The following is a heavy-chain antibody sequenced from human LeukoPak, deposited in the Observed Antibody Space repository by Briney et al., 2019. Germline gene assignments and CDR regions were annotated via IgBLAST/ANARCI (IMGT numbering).Heavy chain of an antibody. V-gene: IGHV3-23*01. CDR2: ISPSASHR. Sequence: GGSLRLPCAASGFPFSDYAMTWVRQAPGKGLEWVAAISPSASHRYYADFVRGRFTISRDNSKNTLYLQMNSLRAEDTAVYYCARDVRGASADYYLDYWGQGTLVTVSS. CDR1: GFPFSDYA. J-gene: IGHJ4*02. D-gene: IGHD6-13*01. CDR3: ARDVRGASADYYLDY.